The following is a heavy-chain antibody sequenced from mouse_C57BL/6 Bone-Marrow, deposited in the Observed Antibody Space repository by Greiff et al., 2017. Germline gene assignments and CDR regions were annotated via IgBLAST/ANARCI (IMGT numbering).Heavy chain of an antibody. CDR1: GFTFSDYG. CDR2: ISSGSSTI. V-gene: IGHV5-17*01. J-gene: IGHJ2*01. Sequence: EVKVVDSGGGLVKPGGSLNLSCAASGFTFSDYGMHWFRQAPEKGLEWVAYISSGSSTIYYADTVKCRFTISRDNAKNTPFLQMTSLRTEDTAMYYCARGDYVDYWGQGTTLTVSS. CDR3: ARGDYVDY.